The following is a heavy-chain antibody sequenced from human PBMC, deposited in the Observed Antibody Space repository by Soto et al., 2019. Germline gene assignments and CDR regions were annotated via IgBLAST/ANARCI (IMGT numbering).Heavy chain of an antibody. CDR1: GYTLTHYY. CDR3: ARNGQTYDYYLVDN. Sequence: QVQLVQSGAEVKKPGASVKVSCKASGYTLTHYYMHRVRQAPGQGPEWVGVINPSTRVTSYAQKFQGRVTVTRATSTSTVYMELNSLISEYTAVYYCARNGQTYDYYLVDNWGQGTLVTVSS. J-gene: IGHJ4*02. D-gene: IGHD5-12*01. V-gene: IGHV1-46*01. CDR2: INPSTRVT.